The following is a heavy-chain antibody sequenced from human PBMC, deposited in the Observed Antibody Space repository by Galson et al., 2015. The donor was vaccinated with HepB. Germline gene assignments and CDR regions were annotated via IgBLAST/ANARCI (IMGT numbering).Heavy chain of an antibody. CDR3: AREWDSTSRNYDAFDI. V-gene: IGHV3-74*01. D-gene: IGHD2-2*01. CDR2: MNSDGRSI. J-gene: IGHJ3*02. CDR1: GFTFSNFW. Sequence: LRLSCAASGFTFSNFWMHWVRQGPGKGLVWVARMNSDGRSISYVDSVRGRFTISRDNANNILYLQMNSLRPEDTAVYYCAREWDSTSRNYDAFDIWGQGTMVTVSS.